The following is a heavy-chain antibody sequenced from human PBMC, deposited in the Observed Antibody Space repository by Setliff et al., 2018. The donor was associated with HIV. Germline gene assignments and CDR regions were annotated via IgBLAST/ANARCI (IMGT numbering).Heavy chain of an antibody. Sequence: KTSETLSLTCTVSGGSISSSSYYWGWIRQPPGKGLEWIGSIYYSGSAYYSPSLKSRVTISVDTSKHHFSLKLTSVTAADTAVYYCARHITGGLAAPVWFDPWGQGTLVTVSS. CDR1: GGSISSSSYY. V-gene: IGHV4-39*01. CDR2: IYYSGSA. J-gene: IGHJ5*02. D-gene: IGHD6-13*01. CDR3: ARHITGGLAAPVWFDP.